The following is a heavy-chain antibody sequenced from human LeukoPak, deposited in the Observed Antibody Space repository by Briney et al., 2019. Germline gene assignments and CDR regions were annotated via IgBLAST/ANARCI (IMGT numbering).Heavy chain of an antibody. CDR2: IYYSGST. CDR3: ARAPYDILTGYYSFDY. V-gene: IGHV4-59*01. J-gene: IGHJ4*02. CDR1: GGSISSYY. D-gene: IGHD3-9*01. Sequence: PSETLSFTCTVSGGSISSYYWSWIRPPPGKGLVWIGYIYYSGSTNYNPSLKSRVTISVDTSKNQFSLKLSSVTAADTAVYYCARAPYDILTGYYSFDYWGQGTLVTVSS.